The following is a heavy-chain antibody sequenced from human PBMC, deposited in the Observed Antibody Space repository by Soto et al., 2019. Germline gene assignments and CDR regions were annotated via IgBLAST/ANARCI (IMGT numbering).Heavy chain of an antibody. CDR1: GDPVSSGSYY. D-gene: IGHD4-4*01. Sequence: PSETLSLTCSVSGDPVSSGSYYWTWVRQHPVKGLEWIGYIYHTGSTYYNPSLQSRLIMSIDTSKNQFSLKLSSVTAADTAVYYCASMTTVSPFVDYWGQGTLVTVSS. CDR3: ASMTTVSPFVDY. V-gene: IGHV4-31*03. J-gene: IGHJ4*02. CDR2: IYHTGST.